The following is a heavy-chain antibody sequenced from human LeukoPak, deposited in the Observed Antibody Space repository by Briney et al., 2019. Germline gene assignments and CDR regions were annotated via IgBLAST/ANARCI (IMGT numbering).Heavy chain of an antibody. D-gene: IGHD2-2*01. CDR2: FRGSGDST. CDR3: AKRYCTTTSCSFFDY. CDR1: GFTFSSYA. J-gene: IGHJ4*02. V-gene: IGHV3-23*01. Sequence: GGSLRLSCAASGFTFSSYAMSWVRQAPGEGLEWVSSFRGSGDSTSYADSVKGRFTISRDNSKNTLFLQMNSLRAEDTAVYYCAKRYCTTTSCSFFDYWGQGTLVTVSS.